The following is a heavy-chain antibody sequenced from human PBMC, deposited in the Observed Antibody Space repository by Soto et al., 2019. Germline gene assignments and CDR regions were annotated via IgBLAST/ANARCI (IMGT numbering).Heavy chain of an antibody. Sequence: QVQLVGSGGGVVQPGTSLRLSCAASGFTFSIYAMHWVRQAPEKVLEWVAGISSAGTNKNNADSVRGRFSISRDNSNNMLHLQMDNMRVDDTAVYYCVRSNSEAGWGQFDYWGQGTLVTVAS. CDR1: GFTFSIYA. V-gene: IGHV3-30-3*01. J-gene: IGHJ4*02. CDR3: VRSNSEAGWGQFDY. D-gene: IGHD3-16*01. CDR2: ISSAGTNK.